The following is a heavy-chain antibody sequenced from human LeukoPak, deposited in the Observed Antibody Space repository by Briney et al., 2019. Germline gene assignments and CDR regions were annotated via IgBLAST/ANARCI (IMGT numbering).Heavy chain of an antibody. CDR3: AKDLDIVVVPAAIFYYGMDV. V-gene: IGHV3-23*01. D-gene: IGHD2-2*01. J-gene: IGHJ6*02. CDR1: GFTFSSYA. Sequence: GGSLRLSCAASGFTFSSYAMSWVRQAPGKGLEWVSAISGSGGSTYYADSVKGRFTISRDNSKNTLYLQMNSLRAEDTAVYYCAKDLDIVVVPAAIFYYGMDVWGQGTTVTVSS. CDR2: ISGSGGST.